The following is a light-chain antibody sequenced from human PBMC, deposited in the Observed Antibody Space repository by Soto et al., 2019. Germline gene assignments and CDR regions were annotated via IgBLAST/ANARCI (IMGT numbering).Light chain of an antibody. J-gene: IGKJ1*01. V-gene: IGKV3-20*01. CDR3: QQYGSSPRT. CDR1: QSVSSSY. Sequence: EIGLTQSPGTLSLSPGERATLSCRASQSVSSSYLAWYQQKPGQAPRLLIYGASSRATGIPDRFSGSGSGTDFTLAISRLEPEDFAVYYCQQYGSSPRTFGQGTQVEIK. CDR2: GAS.